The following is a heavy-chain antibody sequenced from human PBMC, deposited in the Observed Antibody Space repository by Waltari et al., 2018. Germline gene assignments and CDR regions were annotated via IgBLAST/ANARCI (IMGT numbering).Heavy chain of an antibody. CDR2: ISGYNGNT. CDR3: ARDLGYDSSGYPLPFGY. J-gene: IGHJ4*02. D-gene: IGHD3-22*01. V-gene: IGHV1-18*01. CDR1: GYTFTSYG. Sequence: QVQLVQSGAEVKKPGASVKVSCKASGYTFTSYGISWVRQAPGQGLEWMGWISGYNGNTNDAQKLQGRVTMTTDTSTSTAYMELRSLRSDDTAVYYCARDLGYDSSGYPLPFGYWGQGTLVTVSS.